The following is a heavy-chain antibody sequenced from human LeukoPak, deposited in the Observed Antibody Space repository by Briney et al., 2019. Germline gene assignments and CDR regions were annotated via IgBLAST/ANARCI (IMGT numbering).Heavy chain of an antibody. J-gene: IGHJ3*02. D-gene: IGHD1-26*01. CDR1: GFTFSSYA. CDR3: AKDRFYSGSPRAFDI. V-gene: IGHV3-23*01. Sequence: GGSLRLSCAASGFTFSSYAMSWVRQAPGKGLEWVSAISGSGGSTYYADSVKGRFTISRDNSKNTLYLEMNSLRGEDTAVYYCAKDRFYSGSPRAFDIWGQGTMVTVSS. CDR2: ISGSGGST.